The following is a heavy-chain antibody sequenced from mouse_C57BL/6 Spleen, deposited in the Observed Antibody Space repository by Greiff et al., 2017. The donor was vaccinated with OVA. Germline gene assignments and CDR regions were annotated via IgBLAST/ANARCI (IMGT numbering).Heavy chain of an antibody. D-gene: IGHD4-1*01. V-gene: IGHV1-15*01. CDR1: GYTFTDYE. CDR3: TRAGTNYYAMDY. J-gene: IGHJ4*01. CDR2: IDPETGGT. Sequence: VQLKQSGAELVRPGASVTLSCKASGYTFTDYEMHWVKQTPVHGLEWIGAIDPETGGTAYNQKFKGKAILTADKSSSTAYMERRSLTSEDSAVYYCTRAGTNYYAMDYWGQGTSVTVSS.